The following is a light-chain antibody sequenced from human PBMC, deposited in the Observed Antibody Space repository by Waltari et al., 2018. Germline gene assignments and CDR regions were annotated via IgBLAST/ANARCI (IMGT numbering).Light chain of an antibody. Sequence: QSALTQHRPVSGSPGPSVTISSTGTRRDVGGYNYVSWYQQHPGKAPKLMIYDVNKRPSGVPDRFSGSKSGNTASLTISGLQAEDEADFYCCSYAGSYILVFGGGTKLTVL. CDR2: DVN. CDR3: CSYAGSYILV. J-gene: IGLJ2*01. CDR1: RRDVGGYNY. V-gene: IGLV2-11*01.